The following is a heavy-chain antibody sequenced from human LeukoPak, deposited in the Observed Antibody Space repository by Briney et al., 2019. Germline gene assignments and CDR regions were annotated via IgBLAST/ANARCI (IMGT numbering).Heavy chain of an antibody. V-gene: IGHV4-39*02. CDR2: IYYSGST. J-gene: IGHJ4*02. Sequence: SETLSLTCTVSGGSISSSSYYWGWIRQPPGKGPEWIGSIYYSGSTYYNPSLKSRVTISVDTSKNQFSLKLSSVTAADTAVYYCARDYPDGGGGRYFDWLPVFWGQGTLVTVSS. D-gene: IGHD3-9*01. CDR1: GGSISSSSYY. CDR3: ARDYPDGGGGRYFDWLPVF.